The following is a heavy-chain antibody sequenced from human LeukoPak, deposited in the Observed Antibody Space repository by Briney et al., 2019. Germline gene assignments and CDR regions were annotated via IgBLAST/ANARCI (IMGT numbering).Heavy chain of an antibody. D-gene: IGHD3-16*02. CDR1: GYTFTSYG. CDR3: ARGSAFTFGGVNVRYGFYDY. CDR2: ISAYNGNT. V-gene: IGHV1-18*01. J-gene: IGHJ4*02. Sequence: ASVKVSCKASGYTFTSYGISWVRQAPGQGLEWMGWISAYNGNTNYAQKLQGRVTMTTDTSTSTAYMELRSLRSDDTAVYYCARGSAFTFGGVNVRYGFYDYWGQGTLVTVSS.